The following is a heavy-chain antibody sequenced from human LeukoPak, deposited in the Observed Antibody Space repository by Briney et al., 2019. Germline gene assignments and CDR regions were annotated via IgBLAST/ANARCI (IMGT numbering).Heavy chain of an antibody. CDR2: IYYSGST. D-gene: IGHD6-19*01. Sequence: PSETLSLTCTVSGGSISSSSYYWGWIRQPPGKGLEWIGSIYYSGSTYYNPSLKSRVTISVDTSKNQFSLKLSSVTAADTAVYYCARGGRSSIAVVGTYWGQGTLVTVSS. CDR3: ARGGRSSIAVVGTY. V-gene: IGHV4-39*01. J-gene: IGHJ4*02. CDR1: GGSISSSSYY.